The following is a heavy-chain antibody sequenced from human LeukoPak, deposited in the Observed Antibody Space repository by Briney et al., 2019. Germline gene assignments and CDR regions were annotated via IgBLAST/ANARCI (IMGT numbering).Heavy chain of an antibody. D-gene: IGHD3-10*01. V-gene: IGHV3-7*01. CDR3: ATIYGSGTLDH. CDR1: GFTFSNYW. Sequence: GGSLRLSCAASGFTFSNYWMGWVRQAPGKGLEWLANIKQDGSEKHYVDSVKGQFTISRDNARNSLYLQMSSLRGEDTAVYYCATIYGSGTLDHWGQGTLVTVSS. CDR2: IKQDGSEK. J-gene: IGHJ4*02.